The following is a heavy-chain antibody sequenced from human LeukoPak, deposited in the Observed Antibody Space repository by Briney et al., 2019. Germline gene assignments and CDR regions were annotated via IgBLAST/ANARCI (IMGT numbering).Heavy chain of an antibody. J-gene: IGHJ3*02. CDR1: GFTFSSYW. Sequence: GGSLRLSCAASGFTFSSYWMHWVRQAPGKGLVWVSRINTDGSSTSYADSVKGRFTISRDNAKNTLYLQMNSLRAEDTAVYYCAKGLGINLRRAGIRFDAFDIWGQGTMVTVSS. CDR2: INTDGSST. V-gene: IGHV3-74*01. CDR3: AKGLGINLRRAGIRFDAFDI. D-gene: IGHD6-19*01.